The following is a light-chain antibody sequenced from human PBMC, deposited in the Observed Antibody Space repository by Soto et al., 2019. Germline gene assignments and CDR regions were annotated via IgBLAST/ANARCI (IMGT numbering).Light chain of an antibody. J-gene: IGKJ1*01. CDR2: GAS. CDR1: QSITSNF. CDR3: QQYDMSPET. V-gene: IGKV3-20*01. Sequence: EIVLTQSPGTLSLSPGERATLSCRTSQSITSNFLAWYQQRPGQPPRLLIYGASIRATGIPDRFSGSGSGTDFTLTISRLEPGDFAVYYCQQYDMSPETFGQGTKVEI.